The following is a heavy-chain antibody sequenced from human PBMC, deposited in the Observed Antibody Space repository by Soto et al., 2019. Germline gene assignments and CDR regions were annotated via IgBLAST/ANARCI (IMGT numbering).Heavy chain of an antibody. Sequence: SETLSLTCTVSGGSISSHYWSWIRQPPGKRLEWIGYVHNSGSTNYNPSLKSRVTISVDTSKNQFSLKLSSVTAADTAVYYCSRGIDAYKGGRTWGQGTLVTVSS. J-gene: IGHJ5*02. D-gene: IGHD1-1*01. CDR1: GGSISSHY. CDR2: VHNSGST. CDR3: SRGIDAYKGGRT. V-gene: IGHV4-59*11.